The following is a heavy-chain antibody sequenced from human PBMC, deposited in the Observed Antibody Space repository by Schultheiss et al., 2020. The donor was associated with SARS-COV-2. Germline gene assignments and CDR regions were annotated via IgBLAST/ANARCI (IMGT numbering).Heavy chain of an antibody. V-gene: IGHV4-39*01. Sequence: SETLSLTCTVSGGSISSYYWGWIRQPPGKGLEWIGSIYYSGSTYYNPSLKSRVTISVDTSKNQFSLKLSSVTAADTAVYYCARSLRGYSDYYYYYMDVWGKGTTVTVSS. CDR3: ARSLRGYSDYYYYYMDV. CDR2: IYYSGST. D-gene: IGHD5-12*01. CDR1: GGSISSYY. J-gene: IGHJ6*03.